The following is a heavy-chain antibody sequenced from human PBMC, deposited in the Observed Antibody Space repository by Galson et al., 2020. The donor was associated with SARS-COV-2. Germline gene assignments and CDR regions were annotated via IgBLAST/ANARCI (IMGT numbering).Heavy chain of an antibody. V-gene: IGHV4-34*01. CDR1: GGSFSGYS. CDR2: VNVGGNT. Sequence: SETLSLTCAVYGGSFSGYSWTWIRLPPGKGLEWIGEVNVGGNTNYSPSLRSRVTVSVDTSNNQFSLNLRSVTAADTALYYCARGHRGVVPAPVLGLGRVDSYCYMDVWGTGTTVTVSS. D-gene: IGHD2-2*01. CDR3: ARGHRGVVPAPVLGLGRVDSYCYMDV. J-gene: IGHJ6*03.